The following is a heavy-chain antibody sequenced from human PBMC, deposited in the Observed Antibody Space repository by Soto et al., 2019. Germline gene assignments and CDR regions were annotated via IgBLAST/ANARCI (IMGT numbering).Heavy chain of an antibody. J-gene: IGHJ4*02. D-gene: IGHD2-15*01. CDR2: IYPGDSDT. CDR3: ARCIHSGGGTCYSYDY. Sequence: GESLKISCKGSGYSFTSYWIGWVRQMPGKGLEWMGIIYPGDSDTRYSPSFQGQVTISADKSISTAYLQWSSLKASDTAMYYCARCIHSGGGTCYSYDYWGQGTLVTVSS. V-gene: IGHV5-51*01. CDR1: GYSFTSYW.